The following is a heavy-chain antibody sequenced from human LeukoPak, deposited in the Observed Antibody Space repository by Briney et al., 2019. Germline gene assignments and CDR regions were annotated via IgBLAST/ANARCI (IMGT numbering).Heavy chain of an antibody. CDR3: ARDDPYEPTGFDY. J-gene: IGHJ4*02. Sequence: SVKVSCKASGGTFSSYAISWVRQAPGQGLEWMGGIIPIFGTANYAQKFQGRVTITTDGSTSTAYMELSSLRSEDTAVYYCARDDPYEPTGFDYWGPGTLVTVSS. CDR2: IIPIFGTA. CDR1: GGTFSSYA. V-gene: IGHV1-69*05. D-gene: IGHD1-14*01.